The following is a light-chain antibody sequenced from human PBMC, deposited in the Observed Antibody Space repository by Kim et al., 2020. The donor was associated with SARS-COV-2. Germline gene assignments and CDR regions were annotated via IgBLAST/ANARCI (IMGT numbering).Light chain of an antibody. CDR1: SSDVGGYNY. V-gene: IGLV2-14*01. CDR3: SSYTSSSTLV. CDR2: DVS. Sequence: QSALTQPASVSGSPGQSITISCTGTSSDVGGYNYVSWYQQHPGKAPKLMIYDVSKRPSGVSYRFSGSKSGNTASLTISGLQAEDEADYYGSSYTSSSTLVFGGGTQLTVL. J-gene: IGLJ2*01.